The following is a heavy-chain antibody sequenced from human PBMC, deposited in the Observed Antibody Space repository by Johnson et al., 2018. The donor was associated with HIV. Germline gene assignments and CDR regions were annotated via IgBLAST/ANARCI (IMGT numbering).Heavy chain of an antibody. J-gene: IGHJ3*01. CDR2: IKEDGSET. D-gene: IGHD6-13*01. CDR3: AKVAVATAAGGVALDV. V-gene: IGHV3-7*01. CDR1: GFTFSNYW. Sequence: VQLVESGGGLVQPGESLRLSCEASGFTFSNYWMSWVRQAPGRALEWVANIKEDGSETYYMASVKGRFTISRDNSKNTLYLQMNSLRVEDTAVYHCAKVAVATAAGGVALDVWGPGTMVTVSS.